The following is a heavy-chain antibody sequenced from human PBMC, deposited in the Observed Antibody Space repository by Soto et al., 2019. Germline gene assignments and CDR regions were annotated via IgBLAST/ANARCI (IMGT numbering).Heavy chain of an antibody. V-gene: IGHV2-5*02. CDR2: IYWDDDK. J-gene: IGHJ4*02. CDR3: AHRPSYCSGYSCYSGFDY. Sequence: QITLKESGPTLVKPTQTLTLTCTFSGFSLSTSGVGVGWIRQPPGKALEWLALIYWDDDKRYSPSLKSRLTITKDTSKNQVVLTMTNMDPVDTATYYCAHRPSYCSGYSCYSGFDYWRQGTLVTVSS. D-gene: IGHD2-15*01. CDR1: GFSLSTSGVG.